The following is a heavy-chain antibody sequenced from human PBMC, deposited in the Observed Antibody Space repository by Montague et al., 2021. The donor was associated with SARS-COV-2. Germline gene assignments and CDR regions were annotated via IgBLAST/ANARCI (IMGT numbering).Heavy chain of an antibody. CDR2: IWFDGSNT. V-gene: IGHV3-33*01. D-gene: IGHD1-26*01. CDR3: ARLSIVGATFDY. CDR1: GFNFRICG. Sequence: SLRLSCAASGFNFRICGMHWVRQAPGKGLEWVAHIWFDGSNTYYADSVKGRFIISRDNSKKTLYLQLNSLGVDDTAVYYCARLSIVGATFDYWGQGTPVTVSS. J-gene: IGHJ4*02.